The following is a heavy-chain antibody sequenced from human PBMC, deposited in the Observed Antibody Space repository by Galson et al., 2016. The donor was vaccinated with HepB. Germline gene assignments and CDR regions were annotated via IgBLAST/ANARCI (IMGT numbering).Heavy chain of an antibody. V-gene: IGHV5-51*01. CDR2: LHPGDSNT. D-gene: IGHD5-24*01. J-gene: IGHJ4*02. CDR3: ARQEGDMATSDLDY. Sequence: QSGAEVKKPGESLKISCEVSGYNFAAYWFGWVRQMPGKGLEWLGTLHPGDSNTQSRPSFQGQVTISADKSIRPADLQWSSLRASDTAIYYCARQEGDMATSDLDYWGQGTLVTVSS. CDR1: GYNFAAYW.